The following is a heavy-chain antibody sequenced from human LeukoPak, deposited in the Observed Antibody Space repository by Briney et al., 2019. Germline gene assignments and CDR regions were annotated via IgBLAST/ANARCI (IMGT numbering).Heavy chain of an antibody. CDR3: AKHYSDSSAYNFDY. CDR1: GLTFSTYA. V-gene: IGHV3-23*01. J-gene: IGHJ4*02. D-gene: IGHD3-22*01. CDR2: ISGSGDSK. Sequence: GGSLRLSCAASGLTFSTYAMSWVRQAPGKGLEWVSSISGSGDSKYYAGSVKGRFTVSRDNSKNTLDLQMNSLRGEDTAVYYCAKHYSDSSAYNFDYWGQGILVTVSS.